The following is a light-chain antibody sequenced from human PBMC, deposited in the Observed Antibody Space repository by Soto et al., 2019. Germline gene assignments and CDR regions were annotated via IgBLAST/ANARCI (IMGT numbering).Light chain of an antibody. CDR2: QTS. CDR3: HQRQSWPRT. V-gene: IGKV3-11*01. J-gene: IGKJ1*01. Sequence: EIVLTQSQATLSSFPGDRVTLSCRASQYINTRLAWYQHRPGQAPRLLIYQTSIRAAGIPARFSASGSGTDFTLTISDVQPEDFALDYCHQRQSWPRTFGQGTKVDI. CDR1: QYINTR.